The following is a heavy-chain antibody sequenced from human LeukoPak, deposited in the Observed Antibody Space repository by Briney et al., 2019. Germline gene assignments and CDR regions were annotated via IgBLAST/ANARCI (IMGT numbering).Heavy chain of an antibody. CDR3: ASDTVAGTG. V-gene: IGHV4-34*01. D-gene: IGHD6-19*01. CDR2: INHSEIT. Sequence: SETLSLTCTVSGGSISNYYWSWIRQPPGKGLEWIGEINHSEITNYNPSLKSRVTISADTSKNQFSLKLSSVTAADTSVYYCASDTVAGTGWGQGTLVTVSS. J-gene: IGHJ4*02. CDR1: GGSISNYY.